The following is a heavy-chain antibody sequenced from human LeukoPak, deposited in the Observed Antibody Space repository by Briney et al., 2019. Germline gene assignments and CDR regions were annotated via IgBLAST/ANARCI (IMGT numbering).Heavy chain of an antibody. CDR1: EYTFTDEY. CDR2: MHPNTGDA. J-gene: IGHJ4*02. CDR3: VRHLTDRTSGDY. D-gene: IGHD1-14*01. Sequence: APVKISCKTVEYTFTDEYIQWGRRAPGHGLECMGWMHPNTGDAVYVQKFHGRVSFTRDTSMSTAYMELHRLRSADTAVYYCVRHLTDRTSGDYWGQGTLVTVSS. V-gene: IGHV1-2*02.